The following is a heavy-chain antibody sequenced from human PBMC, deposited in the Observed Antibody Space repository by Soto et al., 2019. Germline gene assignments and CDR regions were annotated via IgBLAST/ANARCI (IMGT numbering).Heavy chain of an antibody. CDR2: IYSGGST. CDR3: ARERDGHNPNWFDL. J-gene: IGHJ5*02. D-gene: IGHD2-8*01. V-gene: IGHV3-53*02. CDR1: GFTVISNY. Sequence: EVQVVETGGGLIQPGGSLRLSGAVLGFTVISNYMSWVRQPPGKGPEWVSDIYSGGSTYYEDSVKGRFPISRDTSKNTLYLQMNSLRAKDTAVYYCARERDGHNPNWFDLWGQGTLVTVSS.